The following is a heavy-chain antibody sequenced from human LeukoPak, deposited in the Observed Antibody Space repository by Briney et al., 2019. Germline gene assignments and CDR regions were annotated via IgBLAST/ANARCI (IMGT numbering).Heavy chain of an antibody. V-gene: IGHV1-2*02. CDR3: ARDLREHYYDSGGYVD. D-gene: IGHD3-22*01. Sequence: ASVKVSCKASGYTFTGYYMHWVRQAPGQGLEWMGWINPNSGATNYAQRFQRRVTMTRDTSISTAYMELSSLISEDTAVYFCARDLREHYYDSGGYVDWGQGTLVTVSS. CDR2: INPNSGAT. CDR1: GYTFTGYY. J-gene: IGHJ4*02.